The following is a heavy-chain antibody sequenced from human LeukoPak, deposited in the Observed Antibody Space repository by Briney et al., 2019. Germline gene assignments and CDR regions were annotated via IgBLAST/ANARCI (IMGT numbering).Heavy chain of an antibody. D-gene: IGHD3-3*01. V-gene: IGHV4-59*01. CDR3: ARGRRTVFGVVTPHFDY. CDR1: GGSISSYY. J-gene: IGHJ4*02. Sequence: SETLSLTCTVSGGSISSYYWSWIRQSPGKGLEWIGYIHDSDNTYYSPSLKSRVTISVDTSKNQFSLRVNSMTAADTAVYYCARGRRTVFGVVTPHFDYWGQGTLVTVSS. CDR2: IHDSDNT.